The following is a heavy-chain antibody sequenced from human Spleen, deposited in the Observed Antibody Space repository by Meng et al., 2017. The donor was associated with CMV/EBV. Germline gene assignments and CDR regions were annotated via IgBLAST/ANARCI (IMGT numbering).Heavy chain of an antibody. Sequence: CKASGYPFTSYGISWVRQAPEQGLEWMGWISAYNGNTNYAQKLQGRVTMTTDTSTSTAYMELRSLRSDDTAVYYCARSYSSSWYPFQHWGQGTLVTVSS. V-gene: IGHV1-18*01. CDR1: GYPFTSYG. D-gene: IGHD6-13*01. J-gene: IGHJ1*01. CDR3: ARSYSSSWYPFQH. CDR2: ISAYNGNT.